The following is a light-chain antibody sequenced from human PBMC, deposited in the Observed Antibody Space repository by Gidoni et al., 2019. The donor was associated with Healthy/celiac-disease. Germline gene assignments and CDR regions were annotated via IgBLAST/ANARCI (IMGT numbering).Light chain of an antibody. CDR1: NNKNY. V-gene: IGKV4-1*01. CDR3: QQYYSTPRALT. CDR2: SAS. Sequence: NNKNYLACYQQKPGQPRKLRIYSASTRESGVPDRFSGSASGTDFTLAISSMQAEDVAVYYCQQYYSTPRALTFGGGTKVEIK. J-gene: IGKJ4*01.